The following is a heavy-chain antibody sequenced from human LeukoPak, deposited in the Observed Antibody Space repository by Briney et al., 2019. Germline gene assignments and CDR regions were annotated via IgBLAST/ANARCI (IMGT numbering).Heavy chain of an antibody. D-gene: IGHD2-2*01. CDR2: IRYDGSNK. J-gene: IGHJ5*02. CDR1: GFTFSSYG. V-gene: IGHV3-30*02. CDR3: AKDLYQLLSGWFDP. Sequence: GGSLSLSCAASGFTFSSYGMHWVRQAPGKGLEWVAFIRYDGSNKYYADSVKGRFTISRDNSKNTLYLQMNSLRAEDTAVYYCAKDLYQLLSGWFDPWGQGTLVTVSS.